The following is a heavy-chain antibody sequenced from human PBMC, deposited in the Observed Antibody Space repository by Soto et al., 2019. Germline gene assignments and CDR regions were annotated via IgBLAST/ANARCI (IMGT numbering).Heavy chain of an antibody. D-gene: IGHD3-9*01. CDR1: GFTFSSYG. V-gene: IGHV3-30*18. CDR2: ISYDGSNK. Sequence: QSGGSLRLSCAASGFTFSSYGMHWVRQAPGKGLEWVAVISYDGSNKYYADSVKGRFTISRDNSKNTLYLQMNSLTAEDTPVYYCAKLLTQSAFDIWGQGTMVTVSS. CDR3: AKLLTQSAFDI. J-gene: IGHJ3*02.